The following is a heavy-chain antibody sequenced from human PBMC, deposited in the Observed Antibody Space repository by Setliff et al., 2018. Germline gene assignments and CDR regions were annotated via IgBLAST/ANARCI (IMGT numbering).Heavy chain of an antibody. J-gene: IGHJ4*02. CDR3: ARLSPYNTGPPFDY. V-gene: IGHV4-61*09. D-gene: IGHD2-8*02. CDR2: ISPSGST. CDR1: GASITSGGFY. Sequence: SETLSLTCSVSGASITSGGFYWTWIRQPAGKGLEWIGHISPSGSTYYNPSLKSRVTISVDTSKNHFSLNLRSVTAADTAVYYCARLSPYNTGPPFDYWGQGTLVTVSS.